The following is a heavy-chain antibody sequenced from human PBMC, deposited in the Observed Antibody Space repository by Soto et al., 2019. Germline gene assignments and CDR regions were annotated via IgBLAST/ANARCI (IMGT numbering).Heavy chain of an antibody. Sequence: LRLSCAASGFTFSSYSMSWVRQAPGKGLEWVSGFRTSGDGGTTYYADSVKGRFTISRDNSKNMLFLQMNSLRAEDTAIYYCAKKVNSGPGSQYFDYWGQGTLVTVSS. CDR1: GFTFSSYS. D-gene: IGHD3-10*01. CDR3: AKKVNSGPGSQYFDY. CDR2: FRTSGDGGTT. V-gene: IGHV3-23*01. J-gene: IGHJ4*02.